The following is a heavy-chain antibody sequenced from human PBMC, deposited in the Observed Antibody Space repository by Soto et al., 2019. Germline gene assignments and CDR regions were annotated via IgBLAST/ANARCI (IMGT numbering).Heavy chain of an antibody. CDR2: INHSGST. Sequence: ASETLSLTRAVYGGAFSGYYWSWIRQPPGEGVEWVGVINHSGSTNYNPSPKRRVPIAVGTSKNQFSLKLSSVSAADTAAYYCARLTRSSGWSRGYYGMDVWGQGTTVTVSS. J-gene: IGHJ6*02. V-gene: IGHV4-34*01. CDR1: GGAFSGYY. CDR3: ARLTRSSGWSRGYYGMDV. D-gene: IGHD6-19*01.